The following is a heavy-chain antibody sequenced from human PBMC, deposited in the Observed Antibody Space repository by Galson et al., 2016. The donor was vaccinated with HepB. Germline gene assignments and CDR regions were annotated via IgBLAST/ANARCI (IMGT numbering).Heavy chain of an antibody. J-gene: IGHJ4*02. V-gene: IGHV4-4*02. CDR2: VSQSRNA. CDR3: ARELSGSGLIGY. CDR1: GDSISSTNW. Sequence: SETLSLTCAVSGDSISSTNWWTWVRQPPGKGLEWIGEVSQSRNAIYNPSLERRVTMSVDKSKNHFFLKLTSVTAADTAVYFCARELSGSGLIGYWGQGTLVTVSS. D-gene: IGHD3-10*01.